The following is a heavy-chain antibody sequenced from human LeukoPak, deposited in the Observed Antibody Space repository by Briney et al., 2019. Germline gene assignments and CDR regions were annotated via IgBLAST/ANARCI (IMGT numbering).Heavy chain of an antibody. CDR2: IYYSGST. Sequence: SETLSLTCTVAGGSISSSSYYWGWIRQPPGKGLEWIGYIYYSGSTNYNPSLKSRVTISVDTSKNQFSLKLSSVTAADTAVYYCARYRNYYYYGMDVWGQGTTVTVSS. CDR1: GGSISSSSYY. V-gene: IGHV4-61*05. J-gene: IGHJ6*02. CDR3: ARYRNYYYYGMDV. D-gene: IGHD4-17*01.